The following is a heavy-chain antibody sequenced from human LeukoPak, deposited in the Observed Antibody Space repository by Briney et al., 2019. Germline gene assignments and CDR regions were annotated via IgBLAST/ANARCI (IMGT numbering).Heavy chain of an antibody. CDR1: GFSFETYS. Sequence: GGSLRLSCAASGFSFETYSIDWVRQAPGKGLEWLSYISSTSRNIFYADSVKGRFTISRDNAKNSLYLQMNSLRAEDTALYYCAKDREARGIAAVSAFDIWGQGTMVTVSS. CDR3: AKDREARGIAAVSAFDI. D-gene: IGHD6-13*01. CDR2: ISSTSRNI. V-gene: IGHV3-48*04. J-gene: IGHJ3*02.